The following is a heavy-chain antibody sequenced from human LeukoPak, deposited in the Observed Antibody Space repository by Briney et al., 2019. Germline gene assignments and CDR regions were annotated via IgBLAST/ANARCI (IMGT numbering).Heavy chain of an antibody. D-gene: IGHD3-10*01. Sequence: KPSETLSLTCTVSGGSISSSSYYWGWIRQPPGKGLEWIGSIYYSGSTYYNPSLKSRVTISVDTSKNQFSLKLSSVTAADTAVYYCARRGSPGLNTYYYGSGSYQYYFDYWGQGTLVTVSS. CDR3: ARRGSPGLNTYYYGSGSYQYYFDY. CDR2: IYYSGST. V-gene: IGHV4-39*01. CDR1: GGSISSSSYY. J-gene: IGHJ4*02.